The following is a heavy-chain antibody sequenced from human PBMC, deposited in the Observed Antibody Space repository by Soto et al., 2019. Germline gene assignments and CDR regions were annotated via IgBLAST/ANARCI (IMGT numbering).Heavy chain of an antibody. CDR3: ARANYDFWSDPDAFDI. J-gene: IGHJ3*02. V-gene: IGHV3-11*01. D-gene: IGHD3-3*01. CDR2: ISSSGSTI. Sequence: PGGSLRLSCAASGFTFSDYYMSWIRQAPGKGLEWVSYISSSGSTIYYADSVKGRFTISRDNAKNSLYLQMNSLRAEDTAVYYCARANYDFWSDPDAFDIWGQGTMVTVSS. CDR1: GFTFSDYY.